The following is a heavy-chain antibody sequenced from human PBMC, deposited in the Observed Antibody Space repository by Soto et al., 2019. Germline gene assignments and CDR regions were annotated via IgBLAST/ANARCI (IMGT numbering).Heavy chain of an antibody. J-gene: IGHJ6*03. Sequence: SETLSLTCTVSGGSISGYYWSWIRQPPGKGLEWIGYIYYTGSTNYNPSLKSRVTISVDTSRNQFSLKLSSVTAADTAVYYCARTYSNYAYYYYMDFWGKGTTVTV. CDR1: GGSISGYY. CDR2: IYYTGST. D-gene: IGHD4-4*01. CDR3: ARTYSNYAYYYYMDF. V-gene: IGHV4-59*08.